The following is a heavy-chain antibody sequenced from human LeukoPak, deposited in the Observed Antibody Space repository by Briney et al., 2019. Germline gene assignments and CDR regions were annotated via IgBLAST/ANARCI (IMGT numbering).Heavy chain of an antibody. V-gene: IGHV4-39*06. CDR2: IYYSGST. CDR3: AREKIVVVVAAPIYFDY. D-gene: IGHD2-15*01. CDR1: GGSISSSSYY. Sequence: PSETLSLTCTVSGGSISSSSYYWGWIRQPPGKGLEWIGSIYYSGSTYYNPSLKSRVTISVDTSKNQFPLKLSSVTAADTAVYYCAREKIVVVVAAPIYFDYWGQGTLVTVSS. J-gene: IGHJ4*02.